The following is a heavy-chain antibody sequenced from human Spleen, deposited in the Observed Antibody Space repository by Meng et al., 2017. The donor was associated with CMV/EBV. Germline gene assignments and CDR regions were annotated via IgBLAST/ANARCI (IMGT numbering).Heavy chain of an antibody. D-gene: IGHD3-10*01. CDR1: GFTFSSYW. Sequence: EVQLVESXXGXVPXGGXLRLSCAASGFTFSSYWMHWVRQAPGKGLVWVSRINSDGSSTSYADSVKGRFTISRDNAKNTLYLQMNSLRAEDTAVYYCARDPERPYYYRYMDVWGKGTTVTVSS. J-gene: IGHJ6*03. CDR3: ARDPERPYYYRYMDV. V-gene: IGHV3-74*01. CDR2: INSDGSST.